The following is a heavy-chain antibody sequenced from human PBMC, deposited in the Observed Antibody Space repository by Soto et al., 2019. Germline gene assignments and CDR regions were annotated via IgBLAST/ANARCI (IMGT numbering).Heavy chain of an antibody. Sequence: ASVKVSCKASGGTFSSYAISWVRQAPGQGLEWMGGIIPIFGTANYAQKFQGRVTITADESTSTAYMELSSLRSEDTAVYYCARGRDIVLMVYAQAYYYYGMDVWGQGTTVTVSS. D-gene: IGHD2-8*01. V-gene: IGHV1-69*13. CDR2: IIPIFGTA. J-gene: IGHJ6*02. CDR3: ARGRDIVLMVYAQAYYYYGMDV. CDR1: GGTFSSYA.